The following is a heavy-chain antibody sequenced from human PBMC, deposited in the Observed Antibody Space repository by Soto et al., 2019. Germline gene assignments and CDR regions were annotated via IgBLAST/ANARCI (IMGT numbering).Heavy chain of an antibody. D-gene: IGHD3-16*01. CDR3: ATWGSSAFDT. Sequence: QLQESGPGLVEPSGTLSLTCAVSRGSMSSSNWWCWVRQAPGKGLEWIAETYHSGNTNYNPSLKSRATLSVDNSKYQFSLTLISVTAADTGVYYCATWGSSAFDTWGQGTMVTVSS. J-gene: IGHJ3*02. V-gene: IGHV4-4*02. CDR2: TYHSGNT. CDR1: RGSMSSSNW.